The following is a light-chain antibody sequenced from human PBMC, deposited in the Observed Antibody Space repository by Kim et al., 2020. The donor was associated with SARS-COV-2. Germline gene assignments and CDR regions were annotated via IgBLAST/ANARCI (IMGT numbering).Light chain of an antibody. V-gene: IGLV10-54*04. CDR1: SNNVANQG. J-gene: IGLJ2*01. Sequence: QAGPTQPPSVSKDLRQTATLTCTGNSNNVANQGAAWLQQHQGHPPKLLFYRNDNRPSGISERFSASRSGNTASLTITGLQPEDEADYYCSAWDISLGAWVFGGGTQLTVL. CDR2: RND. CDR3: SAWDISLGAWV.